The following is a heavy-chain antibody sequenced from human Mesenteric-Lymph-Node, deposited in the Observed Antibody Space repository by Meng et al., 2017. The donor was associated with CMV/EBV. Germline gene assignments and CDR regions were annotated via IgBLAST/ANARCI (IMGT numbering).Heavy chain of an antibody. Sequence: ASVKVSCKASGYTFTGYYMHWVRQAPGQGLEWMGWINPNSGGTNYAQKFQGRVTMTRDTSISTAYMELNSLRADDSAMYYCARFGSGSFPDYWGQGTLVTSPQ. J-gene: IGHJ4*02. D-gene: IGHD3-10*01. CDR1: GYTFTGYY. CDR2: INPNSGGT. CDR3: ARFGSGSFPDY. V-gene: IGHV1-2*02.